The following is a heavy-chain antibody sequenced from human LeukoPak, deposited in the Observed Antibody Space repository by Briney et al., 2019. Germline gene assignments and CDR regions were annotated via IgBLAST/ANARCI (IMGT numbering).Heavy chain of an antibody. V-gene: IGHV3-53*01. CDR1: GFTVSSNY. CDR2: IYSGGST. Sequence: PGGSLRLSCAASGFTVSSNYMSWVRQAPGKGLEWVSVIYSGGSTYYADSVKGRFTISRDNAKNSLYLQMNSLRVEDTAVYYCARDWFGELIWGQGTLVTVSS. J-gene: IGHJ4*02. CDR3: ARDWFGELI. D-gene: IGHD3-10*01.